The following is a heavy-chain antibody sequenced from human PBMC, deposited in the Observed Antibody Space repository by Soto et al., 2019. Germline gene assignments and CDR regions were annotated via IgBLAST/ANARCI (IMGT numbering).Heavy chain of an antibody. J-gene: IGHJ4*02. Sequence: GASVKVSCKASGCTFSSYAISWVRQAPGQGLEWMGGIIPIFGTANYAQKFQGRVTITADESTSTAYMELSSLRSEDTAVYYCASWSIAARPVSYFDYWGQGTLVTVSS. D-gene: IGHD6-6*01. V-gene: IGHV1-69*13. CDR3: ASWSIAARPVSYFDY. CDR2: IIPIFGTA. CDR1: GCTFSSYA.